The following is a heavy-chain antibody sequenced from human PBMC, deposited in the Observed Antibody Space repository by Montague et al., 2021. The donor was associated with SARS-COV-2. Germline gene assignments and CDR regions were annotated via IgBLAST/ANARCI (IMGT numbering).Heavy chain of an antibody. J-gene: IGHJ6*02. Sequence: SETLSLTCTVSGGSISSYYWSWIRQPPGKGLEWIWYIYYSGSTNYNPSLKSQVPISVDTSKNQFYLKLSSVTAADTAVYYCARAGSRSYSSYYYYGMDVWGQGTMVTVSS. D-gene: IGHD3-10*01. CDR1: GGSISSYY. V-gene: IGHV4-59*08. CDR3: ARAGSRSYSSYYYYGMDV. CDR2: IYYSGST.